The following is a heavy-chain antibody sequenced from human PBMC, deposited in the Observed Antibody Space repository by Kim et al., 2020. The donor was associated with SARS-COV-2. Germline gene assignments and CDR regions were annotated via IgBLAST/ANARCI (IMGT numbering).Heavy chain of an antibody. CDR2: I. CDR3: ARCPRAGEVDY. D-gene: IGHD7-27*01. Sequence: IYYADSVKGRFTISRDNAKNSLYLQMNSLRAEDTAVYYCARCPRAGEVDYWGQGTLVTVSS. J-gene: IGHJ4*02. V-gene: IGHV3-21*01.